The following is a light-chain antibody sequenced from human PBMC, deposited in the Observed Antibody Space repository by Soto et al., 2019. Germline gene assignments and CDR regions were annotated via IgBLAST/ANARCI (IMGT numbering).Light chain of an antibody. V-gene: IGKV3-15*01. CDR2: RSS. J-gene: IGKJ5*01. CDR1: QSVRSL. CDR3: QQYNEWPIT. Sequence: EVVMTQSPATLSLSPGERATLSWRASQSVRSLLAWYQQKNGQAPRLLIYRSSTRASGISGRLSGSGSGTEFTLTITSLQSEDFAVYYCQQYNEWPITFGQGTRLEIK.